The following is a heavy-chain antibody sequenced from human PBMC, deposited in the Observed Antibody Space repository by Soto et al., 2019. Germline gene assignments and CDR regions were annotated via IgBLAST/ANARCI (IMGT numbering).Heavy chain of an antibody. J-gene: IGHJ6*03. V-gene: IGHV3-23*04. D-gene: IGHD3-16*01. Sequence: EVQLVESGGGLIQPGGSLRLACEASGFTFNMYGIVWVRQAPGKGLEWVSAISASGGSTYYADSVKGRFIISRDNSKNTVYVEMHSLRAEDTAVYYCGKGQWGYYYMDVWSVGTTVTVSS. CDR3: GKGQWGYYYMDV. CDR1: GFTFNMYG. CDR2: ISASGGST.